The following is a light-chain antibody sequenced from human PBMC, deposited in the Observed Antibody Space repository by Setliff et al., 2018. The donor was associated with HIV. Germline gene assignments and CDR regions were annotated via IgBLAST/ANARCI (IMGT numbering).Light chain of an antibody. Sequence: DIQMTQSPSSLSASVGDRVTITCQASQDITNNLNWYQQKPGEAPKLLIYYASDLEAGVPSRFSGSGFGTDFTFTISSLQPEDVATYYCHQYDNLPFSFGPGTKVDIK. CDR1: QDITNN. CDR2: YAS. V-gene: IGKV1-33*01. CDR3: HQYDNLPFS. J-gene: IGKJ3*01.